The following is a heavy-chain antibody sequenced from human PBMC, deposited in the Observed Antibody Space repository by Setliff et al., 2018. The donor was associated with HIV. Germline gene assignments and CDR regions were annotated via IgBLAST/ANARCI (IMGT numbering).Heavy chain of an antibody. J-gene: IGHJ4*02. V-gene: IGHV1-8*02. CDR3: ARCDVDIVATIDFDY. CDR1: GYTFTSYD. Sequence: GASVKVSCKASGYTFTSYDINWVRQATGQGLEWMGWMMPSSGNTGYAQKFQGRLTMTRNTSISTAYMELSGLISEDTAVYYCARCDVDIVATIDFDYWGQGTLVTVSS. CDR2: MMPSSGNT. D-gene: IGHD5-12*01.